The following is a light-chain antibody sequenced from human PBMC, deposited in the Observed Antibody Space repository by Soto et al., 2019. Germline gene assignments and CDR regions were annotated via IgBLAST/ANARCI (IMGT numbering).Light chain of an antibody. V-gene: IGLV1-40*01. J-gene: IGLJ2*01. Sequence: QSVLTQPPSVSGAPGQRVTISCTGSRSDIGAGYRVRWYQQVPGAAPKLLIYDNTNRPSGVSARFFGSKSGTSASLAITGLQAEDEVDYYCQSYDRSLSAVVFGGGTKLTVL. CDR1: RSDIGAGYR. CDR3: QSYDRSLSAVV. CDR2: DNT.